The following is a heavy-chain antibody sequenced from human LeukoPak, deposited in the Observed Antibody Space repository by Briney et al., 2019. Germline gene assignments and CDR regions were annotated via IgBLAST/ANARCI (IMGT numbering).Heavy chain of an antibody. CDR3: ERHGGCSSTTCYDAFDI. D-gene: IGHD2-2*01. J-gene: IGHJ3*02. Sequence: PSETLSLTCTVSGGSLSSYYRNWVRQPPGKGLEWRGFIYYSGSTKYTPSPKSRVTISVDTSRNQFSMKLSSVTAADTAVYYCERHGGCSSTTCYDAFDIWGQGTMVTVSS. CDR2: IYYSGST. CDR1: GGSLSSYY. V-gene: IGHV4-59*08.